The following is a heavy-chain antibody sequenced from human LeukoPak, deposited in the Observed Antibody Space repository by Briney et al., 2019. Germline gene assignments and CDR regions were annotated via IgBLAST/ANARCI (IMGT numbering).Heavy chain of an antibody. Sequence: GESLKISCKGSGYSITSYWIAWVRQMPGKGLEWMGIIYPGDSDTRYSPSFQGQVTISADKSISTAYLQWSSLKASDTAMYYCARGEQQLVQGDWFDPWGRGTLVTVSS. J-gene: IGHJ5*02. CDR1: GYSITSYW. CDR3: ARGEQQLVQGDWFDP. V-gene: IGHV5-51*01. D-gene: IGHD6-13*01. CDR2: IYPGDSDT.